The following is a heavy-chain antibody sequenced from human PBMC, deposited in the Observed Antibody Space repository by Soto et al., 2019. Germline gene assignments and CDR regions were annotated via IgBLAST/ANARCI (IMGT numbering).Heavy chain of an antibody. CDR3: AKDCLLYSSSQTTGFDY. D-gene: IGHD6-13*01. CDR2: ISGSGGTT. V-gene: IGHV3-23*01. J-gene: IGHJ4*02. CDR1: GFTFSRYA. Sequence: GGSLRLSCAASGFTFSRYAMTWVRQAPGKGLEWVAAISGSGGTTNYADSVKGRFTITRDNSKNTLYLQMSNLRAEDTAVYYCAKDCLLYSSSQTTGFDYWGQGTLVTVSS.